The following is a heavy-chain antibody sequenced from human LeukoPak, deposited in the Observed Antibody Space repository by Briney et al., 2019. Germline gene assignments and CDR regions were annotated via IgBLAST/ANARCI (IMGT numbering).Heavy chain of an antibody. CDR3: ARHSRDGYNYWFDP. J-gene: IGHJ5*02. Sequence: GEPLKIPGKGSGYRFTNYWIGGAGQLPGKGLEWMGMIYPVDSDTRYSPSFQGQVTISTDKSISTAYLQWSSLKSSDTAMYYCARHSRDGYNYWFDPWGQGTLVTVSS. CDR2: IYPVDSDT. D-gene: IGHD5-24*01. V-gene: IGHV5-51*01. CDR1: GYRFTNYW.